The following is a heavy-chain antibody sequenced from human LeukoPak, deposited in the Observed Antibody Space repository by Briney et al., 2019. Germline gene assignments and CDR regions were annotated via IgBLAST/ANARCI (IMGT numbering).Heavy chain of an antibody. D-gene: IGHD6-19*01. V-gene: IGHV1-2*02. CDR2: INPNSGGT. J-gene: IGHJ6*02. CDR1: GYTFSGYY. CDR3: GRGLEQWRGRMDA. Sequence: GASVKVSCKASGYTFSGYYMHWLRLAPGQGLEWLGWINPNSGGTKYAQKFQGRVTMTRDTSISTAYMEVSSLRSDDTAVYYCGRGLEQWRGRMDAWGQGTTVTVSS.